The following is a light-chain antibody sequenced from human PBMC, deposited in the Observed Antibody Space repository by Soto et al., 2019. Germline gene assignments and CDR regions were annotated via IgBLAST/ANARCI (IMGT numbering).Light chain of an antibody. CDR1: QTISGW. CDR2: DAS. Sequence: DIQMTQSPSTLSASVGDTVIITCRASQTISGWLAWYQQRPGKAPNLLIFDASTLEGAVPLRFSGSGSGTHFSLAVISLQSGDFAPYYCLESTGYDQTFGHANKAAI. V-gene: IGKV1-5*01. J-gene: IGKJ1*01. CDR3: LESTGYDQT.